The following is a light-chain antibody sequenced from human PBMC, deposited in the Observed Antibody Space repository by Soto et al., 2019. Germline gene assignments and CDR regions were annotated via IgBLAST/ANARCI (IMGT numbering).Light chain of an antibody. CDR2: VNT. CDR1: SSNIGADFG. CDR3: NSFTSSSTWV. V-gene: IGLV1-40*01. Sequence: QSVLTQPPSVSGAPGQTITISCTGSSSNIGADFGVHWYQQLPGAAPKLVIFVNTNRPSGVPDRFSGSKSGTSASLAITGLQAEDEADYYCNSFTSSSTWVFGGGTKLTVL. J-gene: IGLJ3*02.